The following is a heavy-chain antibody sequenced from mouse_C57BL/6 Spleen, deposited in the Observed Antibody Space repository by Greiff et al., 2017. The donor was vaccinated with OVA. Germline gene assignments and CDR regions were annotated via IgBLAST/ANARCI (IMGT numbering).Heavy chain of an antibody. CDR1: GYSITSGYY. D-gene: IGHD1-1*01. Sequence: VQLQESGPGLVKPSQSLSLTCSVTGYSITSGYYWNWIRQFPGNKLEWMGYISYDGSNNYNPSLKNRISITRDTSKNQFFLKLNSVTTEDTATYYCAREPSITTVVAYYFDYWGQGTTLTVSS. J-gene: IGHJ2*01. CDR3: AREPSITTVVAYYFDY. V-gene: IGHV3-6*01. CDR2: ISYDGSN.